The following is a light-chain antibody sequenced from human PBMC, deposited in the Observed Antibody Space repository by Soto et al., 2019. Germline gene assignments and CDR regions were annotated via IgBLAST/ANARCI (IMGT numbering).Light chain of an antibody. CDR2: SNN. CDR1: SSNIGGNA. J-gene: IGLJ1*01. CDR3: AAWDDSLSGYV. Sequence: QSVLTQPPSASGTPGQRVTISCSGSSSNIGGNAVNWYQQLPGTTPKLLIYSNNQRPSGVPDRFSGSESGTSASLAISGLQSEDEADYYCAAWDDSLSGYVFGTGTKVTVL. V-gene: IGLV1-44*01.